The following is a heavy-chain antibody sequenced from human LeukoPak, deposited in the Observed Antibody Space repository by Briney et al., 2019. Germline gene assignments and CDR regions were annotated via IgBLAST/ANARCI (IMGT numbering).Heavy chain of an antibody. CDR2: MNPNSGNT. V-gene: IGHV1-8*01. Sequence: ASVKVSCKASGYTFTSYDINWVRQATGQRLEWMGWMNPNSGNTGYAQKFQGRVTMTRNTSISTAYMELSSLRSEDTAVYYCARDYYDSSGYYYYYYYMDVWGKGTTVTVSS. J-gene: IGHJ6*03. CDR3: ARDYYDSSGYYYYYYYMDV. D-gene: IGHD3-22*01. CDR1: GYTFTSYD.